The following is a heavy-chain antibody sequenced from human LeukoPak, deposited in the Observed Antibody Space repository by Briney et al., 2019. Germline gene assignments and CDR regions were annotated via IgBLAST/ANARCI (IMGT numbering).Heavy chain of an antibody. Sequence: SVKVSCKASGYTFSSHGISWVRQAPGQGLEWMGGIIPIFGTANYAQTFQGRVTITADESTSTAYMELSSLRSEDTAVYYCASAIGAFRGRRAYFDYWGQGTLVTVSS. CDR3: ASAIGAFRGRRAYFDY. CDR2: IIPIFGTA. V-gene: IGHV1-69*13. D-gene: IGHD5-12*01. J-gene: IGHJ4*02. CDR1: GYTFSSHG.